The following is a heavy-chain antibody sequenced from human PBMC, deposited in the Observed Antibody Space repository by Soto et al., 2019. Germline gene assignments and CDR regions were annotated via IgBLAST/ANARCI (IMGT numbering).Heavy chain of an antibody. CDR2: INAGNGNT. Sequence: ASVKVSCKASGYPFTHYAMHWVRQAPGQRLEWMGWINAGNGNTKYSQKFQGRVTITRDTSATTTYMELSSLRSEDTAVYYCARGPLGDRYHFAYCAQGTLVPVSS. CDR3: ARGPLGDRYHFAY. J-gene: IGHJ1*01. CDR1: GYPFTHYA. V-gene: IGHV1-3*01. D-gene: IGHD5-12*01.